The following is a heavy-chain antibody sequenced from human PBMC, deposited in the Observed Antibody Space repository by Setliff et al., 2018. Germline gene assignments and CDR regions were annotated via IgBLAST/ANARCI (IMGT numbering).Heavy chain of an antibody. CDR1: GGSISSYY. CDR3: ARSGYYDFWSGFLNDAFDI. Sequence: PSETLSLTCTVSGGSISSYYWSWIRQPPGKGLEWIGNIYYGGSAYYNPSLKSRVTISVDTSKNQFSLKLSSVTAADTAVYYCARSGYYDFWSGFLNDAFDIWGQGTMVTVSS. D-gene: IGHD3-3*01. J-gene: IGHJ3*02. CDR2: IYYGGSA. V-gene: IGHV4-59*04.